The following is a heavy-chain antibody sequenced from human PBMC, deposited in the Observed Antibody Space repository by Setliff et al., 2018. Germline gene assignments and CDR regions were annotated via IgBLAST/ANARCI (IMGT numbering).Heavy chain of an antibody. V-gene: IGHV4-39*07. CDR2: IYYSGST. D-gene: IGHD4-4*01. Sequence: SETLSLTCTVSGGSINNYYWGWIRQPPGKGLEWIGSIYYSGSTYYNPSLKSRVTISVDTSKNQFSLKLSSVTAADTAVYYCARGAYIGLDYWGQGTLVTVSS. J-gene: IGHJ4*02. CDR1: GGSINNYY. CDR3: ARGAYIGLDY.